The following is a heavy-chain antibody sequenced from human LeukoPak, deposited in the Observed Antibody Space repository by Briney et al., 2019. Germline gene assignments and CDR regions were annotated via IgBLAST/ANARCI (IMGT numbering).Heavy chain of an antibody. CDR1: GGSFSGYY. CDR3: ARGWGVLSYCSSTSCHAPYFDY. D-gene: IGHD2-2*01. CDR2: INHSGST. V-gene: IGHV4-34*01. J-gene: IGHJ4*02. Sequence: SETLSLTCAVYGGSFSGYYWSWIRQPPGKGLEWIGEINHSGSTNYNPSLKSRVTISVDTSKNQFSLKLSSVTAADTAVYYCARGWGVLSYCSSTSCHAPYFDYWGQGTLVTVSS.